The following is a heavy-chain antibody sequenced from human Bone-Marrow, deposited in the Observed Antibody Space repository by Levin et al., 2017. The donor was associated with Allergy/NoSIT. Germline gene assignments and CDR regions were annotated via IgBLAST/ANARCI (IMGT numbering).Heavy chain of an antibody. J-gene: IGHJ3*01. Sequence: LGESLKISCKASGYTFTDYDINWVRQASGQGLEWMGWMNPNSGNTGYAQRFQGRVTMTRTTSINAAYMELSGLTSEDTAIYYCARRYSSGWDKGTFDVWGQGTMLNVSS. CDR1: GYTFTDYD. D-gene: IGHD6-19*01. CDR3: ARRYSSGWDKGTFDV. CDR2: MNPNSGNT. V-gene: IGHV1-8*01.